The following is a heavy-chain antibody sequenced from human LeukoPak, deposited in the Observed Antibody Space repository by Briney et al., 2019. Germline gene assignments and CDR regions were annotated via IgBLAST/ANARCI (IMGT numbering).Heavy chain of an antibody. V-gene: IGHV1-8*01. D-gene: IGHD7-27*01. CDR2: MNPNSGNT. Sequence: VASVMVSCKASGYTFTSYDINWVRQATGQGLEWLGWMNPNSGNTGYAQKFQGRVTITRNTSISTAYMELSSLRSEDTAIYYCARADWGSGDYWGQGTLVTVSS. CDR1: GYTFTSYD. CDR3: ARADWGSGDY. J-gene: IGHJ4*02.